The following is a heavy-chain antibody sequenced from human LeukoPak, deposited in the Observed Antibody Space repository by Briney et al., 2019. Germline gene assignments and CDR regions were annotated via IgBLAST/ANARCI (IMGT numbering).Heavy chain of an antibody. CDR3: ARDIGAGAWGDFDY. V-gene: IGHV1-2*06. CDR1: GYTFTGYY. D-gene: IGHD1-26*01. Sequence: ASVKVSCKASGYTFTGYYMHWVRQAPGQGLEWMGRINPNSGGTNYAQKFQGRVTMTRDTSISTAYMELSRLRSDDTAVYYYARDIGAGAWGDFDYWGQGTLVTVSS. CDR2: INPNSGGT. J-gene: IGHJ4*02.